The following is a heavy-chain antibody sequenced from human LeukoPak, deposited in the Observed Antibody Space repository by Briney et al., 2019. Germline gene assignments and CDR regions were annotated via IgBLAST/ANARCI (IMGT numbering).Heavy chain of an antibody. J-gene: IGHJ3*02. Sequence: SQTLSLTCAISGDSVSSNSAAWNWIRQPPSRGLEWLGRTYYRSKWYNDYAVSVKSRITINPDTSKNQFSLQLNSVTPEDTAVYYCAREYVLLWFGGRDAFDIWGQGTMVTVSS. CDR3: AREYVLLWFGGRDAFDI. CDR1: GDSVSSNSAA. V-gene: IGHV6-1*01. D-gene: IGHD3-10*01. CDR2: TYYRSKWYN.